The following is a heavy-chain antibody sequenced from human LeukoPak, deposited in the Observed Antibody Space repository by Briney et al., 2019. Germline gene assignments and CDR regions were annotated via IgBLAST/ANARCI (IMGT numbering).Heavy chain of an antibody. Sequence: GGSLRLSCAVAGFTFSSYAMSWVRQAPGKGLEWVSTISGSGGSTYYADSVKGRFTISRDNSKNTLYLQMNSLRADDTAMYYCARDYYGSGKDWGQGTLVTVSS. J-gene: IGHJ4*02. CDR2: ISGSGGST. CDR3: ARDYYGSGKD. D-gene: IGHD3-10*01. V-gene: IGHV3-23*01. CDR1: GFTFSSYA.